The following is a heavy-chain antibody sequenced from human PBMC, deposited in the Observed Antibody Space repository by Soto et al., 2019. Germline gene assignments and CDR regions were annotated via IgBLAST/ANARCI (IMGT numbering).Heavy chain of an antibody. CDR1: GGSVSSGGHY. V-gene: IGHV4-61*08. CDR2: IYYTGST. CDR3: ARGIVSDY. Sequence: QVQLQESGPGLVKPSETLSLTCTVSGGSVSSGGHYWSGIRQPPGKGLEWIGYIYYTGSTNYNPSLKSRVTISLDTSKNQFSLKLSSVTAADTAVYYCARGIVSDYWGQGTLVTVSS. D-gene: IGHD1-26*01. J-gene: IGHJ4*02.